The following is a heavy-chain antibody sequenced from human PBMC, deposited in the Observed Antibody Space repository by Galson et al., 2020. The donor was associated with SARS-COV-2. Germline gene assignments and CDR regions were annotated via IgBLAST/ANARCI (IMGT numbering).Heavy chain of an antibody. V-gene: IGHV4-39*01. CDR3: ARHAILGCSCGSFDI. J-gene: IGHJ3*02. D-gene: IGHD3-3*01. CDR1: GSSISSSSYY. CDR2: TYYSGST. Sequence: SETLSLTCTVSGSSISSSSYYWGWIRQPQGKGLEWIGSTYYSGSTHHSPSTKSRATISVDTSKNQFSLKLSSVTAADTAVYYCARHAILGCSCGSFDIWGQGTMVTVSS.